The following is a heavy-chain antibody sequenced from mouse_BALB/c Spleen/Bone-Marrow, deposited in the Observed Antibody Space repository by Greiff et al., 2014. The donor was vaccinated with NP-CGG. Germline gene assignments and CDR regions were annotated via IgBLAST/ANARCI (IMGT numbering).Heavy chain of an antibody. J-gene: IGHJ4*01. Sequence: QVQLKESGPGLVAPSQSLSITCTVSGFSLTSYGVHWVRQPPGKGLEWLGVMWAGGSTNYNSALMSRLSISKDNSKGQVFLKMNSLQTDDTAMYYCARSTMRIWAMDYWGQGTSVTVSS. CDR3: ARSTMRIWAMDY. CDR2: MWAGGST. D-gene: IGHD2-4*01. CDR1: GFSLTSYG. V-gene: IGHV2-9*02.